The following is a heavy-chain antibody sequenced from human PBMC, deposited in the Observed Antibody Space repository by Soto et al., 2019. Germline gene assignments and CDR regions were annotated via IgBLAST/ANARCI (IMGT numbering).Heavy chain of an antibody. J-gene: IGHJ2*01. CDR2: ISWNSGSI. D-gene: IGHD6-25*01. Sequence: EVQLVESGGGLVQPGRSLRLSCAASGFTFDDYAMHWVRQAPGKGLEWVSGISWNSGSIGYADSVKGRFTISRDNAKNSFNRKRTSLGAENTACYYFAKNKASGTSCYSDLWGRGTLVTVSS. V-gene: IGHV3-9*01. CDR3: AKNKASGTSCYSDL. CDR1: GFTFDDYA.